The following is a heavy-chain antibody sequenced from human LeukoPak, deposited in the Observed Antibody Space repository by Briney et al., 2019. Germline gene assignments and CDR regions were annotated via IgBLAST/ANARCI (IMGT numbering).Heavy chain of an antibody. Sequence: GASVKVSCKASGCTFTSYGISWVRQAPGQGLEWMGWISAYNGNTNYAQTLQGRVTMTTDTSTSTAYMELRSLRSDDTAVYYCARRSWSGYYMWYYFDYWGQGTLVTVSS. CDR2: ISAYNGNT. CDR1: GCTFTSYG. D-gene: IGHD3-3*01. J-gene: IGHJ4*02. CDR3: ARRSWSGYYMWYYFDY. V-gene: IGHV1-18*01.